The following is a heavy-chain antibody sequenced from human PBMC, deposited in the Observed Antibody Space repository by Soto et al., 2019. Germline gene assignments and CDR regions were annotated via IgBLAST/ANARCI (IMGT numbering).Heavy chain of an antibody. CDR1: GYTFTSYY. V-gene: IGHV1-46*01. J-gene: IGHJ6*02. D-gene: IGHD3-10*01. Sequence: ASVKVSCKASGYTFTSYYMHWVRQAPGQALEWLGIINPSGGSTSYAQKFQGRVTMTRDTSTSTVYMELSSLRSEDTAVYYCARDFLVRSRYYHGSGPGDYGMDVWGQGTTVTVSS. CDR2: INPSGGST. CDR3: ARDFLVRSRYYHGSGPGDYGMDV.